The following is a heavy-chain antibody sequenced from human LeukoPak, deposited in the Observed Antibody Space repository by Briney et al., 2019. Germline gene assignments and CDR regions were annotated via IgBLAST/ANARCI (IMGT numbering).Heavy chain of an antibody. CDR2: IYYSGST. V-gene: IGHV4-59*08. Sequence: SETLSLTCTVSGGSISSYYWSWIRQPPGKGLEWIGYIYYSGSTNYNPSLKSRVTTSVDTSKNQFSLKLSSVTAADTAVYYCARHTHSSSWSYWYFDLWGRGTLVTVSS. J-gene: IGHJ2*01. D-gene: IGHD6-13*01. CDR1: GGSISSYY. CDR3: ARHTHSSSWSYWYFDL.